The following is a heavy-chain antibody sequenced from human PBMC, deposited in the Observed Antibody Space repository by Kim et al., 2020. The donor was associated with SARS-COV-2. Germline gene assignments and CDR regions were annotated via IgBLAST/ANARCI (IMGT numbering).Heavy chain of an antibody. D-gene: IGHD2-15*01. CDR3: ARAKVASYYYSNMDV. V-gene: IGHV3-21*06. J-gene: IGHJ6*02. Sequence: ADSVKARYTISRDNDKNLVYLQINRLRAEDTALYYCARAKVASYYYSNMDVWGQGTTVTVSS.